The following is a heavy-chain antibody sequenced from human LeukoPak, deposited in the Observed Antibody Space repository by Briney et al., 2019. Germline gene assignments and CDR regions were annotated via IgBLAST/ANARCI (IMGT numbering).Heavy chain of an antibody. CDR1: GGSISSGSYY. CDR3: ARVDTVNYYYYMDV. CDR2: IYTSGST. V-gene: IGHV4-61*02. D-gene: IGHD5-18*01. Sequence: SETLSLTCTVSGGSISSGSYYWSWIRQPAGKGLEWIGRIYTSGSTNYNPSLKSRVTISVDTSKNQFSLTLSSVTAADTAVYYCARVDTVNYYYYMDVWGKGTPVTVSS. J-gene: IGHJ6*03.